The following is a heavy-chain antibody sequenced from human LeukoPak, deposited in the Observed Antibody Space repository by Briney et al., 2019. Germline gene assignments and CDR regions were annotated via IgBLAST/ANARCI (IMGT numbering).Heavy chain of an antibody. CDR3: ARGALGMSGRIVDAFDI. Sequence: GGSLRLSCAASGFTFSSYAMSWVRQAPGKGLEWVSAISGSGGSGGSTYYADSVKGRFTISRDNAKNSLYLQMNSLRAEDTAVYYCARGALGMSGRIVDAFDIWGQGTRVTVSS. CDR1: GFTFSSYA. D-gene: IGHD1-14*01. V-gene: IGHV3-23*01. CDR2: ISGSGGSGGST. J-gene: IGHJ3*02.